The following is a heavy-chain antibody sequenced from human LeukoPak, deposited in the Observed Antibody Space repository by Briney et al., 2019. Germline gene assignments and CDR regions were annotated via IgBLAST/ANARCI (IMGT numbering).Heavy chain of an antibody. Sequence: GGSLRLSCAASGFTFSNAWMSWVRQAPGKGLEWVGRIKSKTDGGTTDYAAPVKGRFTISRDDSKNTLYLQMNSLRAEDTAVYYCAKDRNGGDPYFDYWGQGTLVTVSS. CDR3: AKDRNGGDPYFDY. J-gene: IGHJ4*02. D-gene: IGHD4-23*01. CDR2: IKSKTDGGTT. CDR1: GFTFSNAW. V-gene: IGHV3-15*01.